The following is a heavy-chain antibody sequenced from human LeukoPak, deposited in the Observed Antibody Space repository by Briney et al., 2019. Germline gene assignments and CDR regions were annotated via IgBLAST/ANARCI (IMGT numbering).Heavy chain of an antibody. J-gene: IGHJ4*02. CDR3: AREGSYCSGGSCYYDY. CDR2: IIPIFGTA. Sequence: ASVKVSCKASGGAFGSYAISWVRQAPGQGLEWMGGIIPIFGTANYAQKFQGRVTITAGESTSTAYMELSSLRSEDTAVYYCAREGSYCSGGSCYYDYWGQGTLVTVSS. D-gene: IGHD2-15*01. CDR1: GGAFGSYA. V-gene: IGHV1-69*13.